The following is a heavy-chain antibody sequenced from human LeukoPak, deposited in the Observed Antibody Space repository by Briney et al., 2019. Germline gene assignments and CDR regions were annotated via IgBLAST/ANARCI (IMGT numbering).Heavy chain of an antibody. J-gene: IGHJ4*02. D-gene: IGHD5-24*01. CDR3: ARATTHVEMATTQGIYFDY. V-gene: IGHV4-30-2*01. CDR1: GGSITSGGYY. CDR2: IYHSGST. Sequence: SETLSLTCTVSGGSITSGGYYWSWIRQPPGKGLEWIGYIYHSGSTYYNPSLKSRVTISVDRSKNQFSLKLSSVTAADTAVYYCARATTHVEMATTQGIYFDYWGQGTLVTVSS.